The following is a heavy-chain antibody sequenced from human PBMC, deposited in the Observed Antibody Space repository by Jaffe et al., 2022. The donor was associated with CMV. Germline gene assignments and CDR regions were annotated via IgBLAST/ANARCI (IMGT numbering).Heavy chain of an antibody. D-gene: IGHD3-3*01. CDR2: INHSGST. V-gene: IGHV4-34*01. CDR3: ASVDYDFWSGYYP. CDR1: GGSFSGYY. Sequence: QVQLQQWGAGLLKPSETLSLTCAVYGGSFSGYYWSWIRQPPGKGLEWIGEINHSGSTNYNPSLKSRVTISVDTSKNQFSLKLSSVTAADTAVYYCASVDYDFWSGYYPWGQGTLVTVSS. J-gene: IGHJ5*02.